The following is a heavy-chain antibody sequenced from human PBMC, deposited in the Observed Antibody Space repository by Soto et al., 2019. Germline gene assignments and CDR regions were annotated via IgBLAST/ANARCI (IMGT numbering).Heavy chain of an antibody. CDR2: INNDGSST. CDR1: GFTFSSYW. J-gene: IGHJ6*02. D-gene: IGHD2-21*01. Sequence: EVQLVESGGGLVQPGGSLIVSCAASGFTFSSYWMHWVRQAPGKGPVWVSRINNDGSSTSYAESVKGRFTISRDNAKSTLYLEMSSLRAGDTAVYYCARDPLIGDTDYGFDVWGQGTTVTVS. CDR3: ARDPLIGDTDYGFDV. V-gene: IGHV3-74*01.